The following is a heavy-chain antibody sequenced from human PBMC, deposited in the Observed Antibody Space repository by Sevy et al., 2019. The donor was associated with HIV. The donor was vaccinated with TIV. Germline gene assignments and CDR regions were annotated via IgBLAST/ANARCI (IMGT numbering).Heavy chain of an antibody. J-gene: IGHJ4*02. D-gene: IGHD3-9*01. CDR3: VKDGVLLYFDWLSMPWLDY. V-gene: IGHV3-64D*06. CDR2: ISSTGGST. CDR1: GFTFSSYA. Sequence: GGSLRLSCSASGFTFSSYAMHWVRQAPGKGLEYVSAISSTGGSTYYADSVKGRFTISRDNSKNTQYLQRSSLRARDTSVYYCVKDGVLLYFDWLSMPWLDYWGQGTLVTVSS.